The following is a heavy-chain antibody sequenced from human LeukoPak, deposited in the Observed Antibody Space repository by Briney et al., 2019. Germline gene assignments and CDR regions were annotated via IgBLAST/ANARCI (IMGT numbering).Heavy chain of an antibody. CDR3: AKAIVGATTDAFDI. Sequence: GGSLRLSCAASGLTFDDYAMHWVRQAPGKGLEWGSGISWNSGSIGYADSVKGRFTNSRDNAKNSLYLQMNSLRAEDTALYYCAKAIVGATTDAFDIWGQGTMVTVSS. V-gene: IGHV3-9*01. CDR2: ISWNSGSI. CDR1: GLTFDDYA. D-gene: IGHD1-26*01. J-gene: IGHJ3*02.